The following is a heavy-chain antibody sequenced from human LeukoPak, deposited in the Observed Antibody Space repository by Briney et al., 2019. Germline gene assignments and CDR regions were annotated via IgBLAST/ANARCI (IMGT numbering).Heavy chain of an antibody. CDR2: IKSKTDGGTT. V-gene: IGHV3-15*01. D-gene: IGHD6-19*01. CDR3: TTEKQWLVTFDY. CDR1: GFTLRSYV. Sequence: PGGSLRLSCVASGFTLRSYVMSWVRQAPGKGLEWVGRIKSKTDGGTTDYAAPVKGRFTISRDDSKNTLYLQMNSLKTEDTAVYYCTTEKQWLVTFDYWGQGTLFTVSS. J-gene: IGHJ4*02.